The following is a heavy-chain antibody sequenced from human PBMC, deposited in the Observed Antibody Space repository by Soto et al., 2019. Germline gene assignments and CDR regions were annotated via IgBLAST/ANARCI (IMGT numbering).Heavy chain of an antibody. J-gene: IGHJ5*02. Sequence: EVHLVESGGGLVQPGGSLRLSCAASGFTFSNYWMNWVRQAPGKGLEWVAIIKQDGGDKYYVDSVKGRFTISRDNAKNSRYLQMSSLRADDPAVYYCAGGTGWLSDLWGQGTLVTVSS. V-gene: IGHV3-7*04. CDR1: GFTFSNYW. D-gene: IGHD6-19*01. CDR3: AGGTGWLSDL. CDR2: IKQDGGDK.